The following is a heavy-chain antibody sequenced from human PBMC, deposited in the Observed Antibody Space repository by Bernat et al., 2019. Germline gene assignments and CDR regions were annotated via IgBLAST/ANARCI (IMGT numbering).Heavy chain of an antibody. V-gene: IGHV2-70*15. D-gene: IGHD4-17*01. CDR1: GFSLTTGGMS. Sequence: QVTLRESDPALVKPTQTLTLTCTFSGFSLTTGGMSVSWIRQPPGKALEWLTRIDWDDDKYYSTSLKPRLTISKDTSKNQVVLTMTNMDPVDTATYYCARHYGDYSIDYWGQGTLVTVSS. J-gene: IGHJ4*02. CDR2: IDWDDDK. CDR3: ARHYGDYSIDY.